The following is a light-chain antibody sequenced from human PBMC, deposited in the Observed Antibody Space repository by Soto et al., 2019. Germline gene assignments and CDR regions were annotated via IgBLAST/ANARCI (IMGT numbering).Light chain of an antibody. V-gene: IGKV3-15*01. CDR3: QQYNNWLIT. CDR1: QSVSGN. CDR2: GPS. J-gene: IGKJ5*01. Sequence: EIVMTQSPATLSVARGERATLSCRASQSVSGNLAWYQQKPGQAPSLLIYGPSTRHTGIPARFSGSGSGTEFTLTISSLQSEDCAVYYCQQYNNWLITFGQGTRLEIK.